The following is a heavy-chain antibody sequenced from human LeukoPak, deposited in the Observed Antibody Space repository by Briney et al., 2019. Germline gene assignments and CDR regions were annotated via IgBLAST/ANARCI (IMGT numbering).Heavy chain of an antibody. Sequence: SQTLSLTCAISGDSVSSNSAAWNWIRQSPSRGLEWLGRTYYRSKWYNDYAVSVKSRITINPDTSKNQFSLQLNSVTPEDTAVYYCARDTARITIFGVAKYMDVWGKGTTVTVSS. CDR2: TYYRSKWYN. CDR3: ARDTARITIFGVAKYMDV. D-gene: IGHD3-3*01. J-gene: IGHJ6*03. V-gene: IGHV6-1*01. CDR1: GDSVSSNSAA.